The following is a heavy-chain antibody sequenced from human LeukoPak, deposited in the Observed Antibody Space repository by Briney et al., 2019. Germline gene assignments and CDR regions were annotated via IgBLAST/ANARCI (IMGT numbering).Heavy chain of an antibody. J-gene: IGHJ6*02. D-gene: IGHD4-17*01. V-gene: IGHV3-23*01. CDR2: ISGSGGST. Sequence: PGGSLRLSCAASGFTVSSNYMSWVRQAPGKGLEWVSAISGSGGSTYYADSVKGRFTISRDNSKNTLYLQMNSLRAEDTAVYYCAKDLTVTTGHYYYGMDVWGQGTTVTVSS. CDR1: GFTVSSNY. CDR3: AKDLTVTTGHYYYGMDV.